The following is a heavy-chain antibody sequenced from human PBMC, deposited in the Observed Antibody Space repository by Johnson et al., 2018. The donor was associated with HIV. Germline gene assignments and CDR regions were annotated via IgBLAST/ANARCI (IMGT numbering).Heavy chain of an antibody. D-gene: IGHD6-19*01. CDR3: TTDGRIPVAHHDAFDV. CDR1: GFTFSNAW. Sequence: MQLVESGGGLVKPGGSLRLSCAASGFTFSNAWMSWVRQAPGRGLEWVGRIKSKTDGGTTDYAAPVKGSFTISRDDSKNTLYPQMNSLKTEDTAVYYCTTDGRIPVAHHDAFDVWGQGTMVTVSS. J-gene: IGHJ3*01. V-gene: IGHV3-15*01. CDR2: IKSKTDGGTT.